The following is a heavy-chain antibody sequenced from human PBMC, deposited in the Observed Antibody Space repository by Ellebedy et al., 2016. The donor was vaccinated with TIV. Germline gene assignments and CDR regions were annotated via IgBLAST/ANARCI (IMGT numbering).Heavy chain of an antibody. J-gene: IGHJ4*02. CDR3: ARDAPGPSQWLVPFDY. CDR2: INHSGST. V-gene: IGHV4-34*01. D-gene: IGHD6-19*01. Sequence: SETLSLTCAVYGGSFSGYYWSWIRQPPGKGLEWIGEINHSGSTNYNPSLKSRVTISVDTSKNQFSLKLSSVTAADTAVYYCARDAPGPSQWLVPFDYWGQGTLVTVSS. CDR1: GGSFSGYY.